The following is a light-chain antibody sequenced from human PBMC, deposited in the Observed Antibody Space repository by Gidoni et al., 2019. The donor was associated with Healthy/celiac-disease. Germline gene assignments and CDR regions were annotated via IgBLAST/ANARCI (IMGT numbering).Light chain of an antibody. V-gene: IGKV1-33*01. J-gene: IGKJ3*01. CDR2: DAS. Sequence: DIQMTQSPSSLSASVGDRVTITCQASQDISNYLNWYQQKPGKAPKHLIYDASNLETGVPSRFSGSGSGTDFTFTISSLQPEDIATYFGQQYDNLLTFGPGTKVDIK. CDR3: QQYDNLLT. CDR1: QDISNY.